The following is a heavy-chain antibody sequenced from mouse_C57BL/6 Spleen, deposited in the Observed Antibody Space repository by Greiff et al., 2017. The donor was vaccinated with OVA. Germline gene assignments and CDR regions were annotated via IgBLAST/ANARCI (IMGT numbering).Heavy chain of an antibody. CDR3: TRNDYYAMDY. CDR2: IRNKANNHAT. CDR1: GFTFSDAW. J-gene: IGHJ4*01. Sequence: EVQLVESGGGLVQPGGSMKLSCAASGFTFSDAWMDWVRQSPDKGLEWVAEIRNKANNHATYYAESVKGRFTISRDDSKSSVYLQMNSLRAEDTGIYYCTRNDYYAMDYWGQGTSVTVSS. V-gene: IGHV6-6*01.